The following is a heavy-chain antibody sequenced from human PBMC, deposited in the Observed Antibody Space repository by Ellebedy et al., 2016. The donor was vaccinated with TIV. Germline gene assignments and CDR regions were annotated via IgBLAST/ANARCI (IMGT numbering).Heavy chain of an antibody. Sequence: GESLKISCAASGFTVSSNYMTWVRQAPGKGLEWVSVISSGGSTYYADSVKGRFTISRDNSKNTLYLQMNSLRAEDTAVYYCARLYSSSWYGFDYWGQGTLVTVSS. CDR2: ISSGGST. CDR3: ARLYSSSWYGFDY. V-gene: IGHV3-66*01. CDR1: GFTVSSNY. D-gene: IGHD6-13*01. J-gene: IGHJ4*02.